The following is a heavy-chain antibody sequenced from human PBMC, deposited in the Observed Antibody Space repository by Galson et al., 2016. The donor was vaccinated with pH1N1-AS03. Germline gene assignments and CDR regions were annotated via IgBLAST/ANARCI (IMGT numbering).Heavy chain of an antibody. J-gene: IGHJ4*02. CDR3: ARDESGYMY. Sequence: SVKVSCKASGYTFVNYGISWVRRAPGQGLEWMGWISGYDGHTGYAQKFQGRVTMTTDTSTNTAYMELRSLTSDDTAVYYCARDESGYMYWGQGTLVTVFS. CDR2: ISGYDGHT. CDR1: GYTFVNYG. V-gene: IGHV1-18*01. D-gene: IGHD3-3*01.